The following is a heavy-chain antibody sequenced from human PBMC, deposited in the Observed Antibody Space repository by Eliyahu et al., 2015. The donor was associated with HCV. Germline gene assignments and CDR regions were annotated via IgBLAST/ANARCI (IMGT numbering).Heavy chain of an antibody. Sequence: QVQLVQSGAEVKKPGASVKVSCKASGYTFTSXDINGVRXATGKGLEWMGWMNPNSGNTGYAQKFQGRVTMTRNTSISTAYMELSSLRSEDTAVYYCARGPQRGFLERAWELLKGGGAFDIWGQGTMVTVSS. CDR1: GYTFTSXD. D-gene: IGHD1-26*01. V-gene: IGHV1-8*01. CDR3: ARGPQRGFLERAWELLKGGGAFDI. CDR2: MNPNSGNT. J-gene: IGHJ3*02.